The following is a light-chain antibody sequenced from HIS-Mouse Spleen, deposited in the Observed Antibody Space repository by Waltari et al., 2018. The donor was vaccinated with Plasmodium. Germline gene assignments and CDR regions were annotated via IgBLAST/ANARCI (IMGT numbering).Light chain of an antibody. Sequence: DIQMTPSPSSLSASVGDRVTITCRASPSISSYLNWYQQKPGKAPKLLIYAASSLQSGYPSRFSVSGSGTDFTLTISSLQPEDYATYYCQQSYSTPWTFGQGTKVEIK. CDR1: PSISSY. J-gene: IGKJ1*01. CDR2: AAS. CDR3: QQSYSTPWT. V-gene: IGKV1-39*01.